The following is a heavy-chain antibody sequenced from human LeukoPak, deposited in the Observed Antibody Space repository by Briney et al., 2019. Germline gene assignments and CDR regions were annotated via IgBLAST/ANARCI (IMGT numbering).Heavy chain of an antibody. CDR3: AREERWLQINAGFDY. D-gene: IGHD5-24*01. V-gene: IGHV3-7*01. CDR2: IKQDGSEK. J-gene: IGHJ4*02. Sequence: GGSLILSCAASGFTFSSYWMSWVRQAPGKGLEWVANIKQDGSEKYYVDSVKGRFTISRDNAKNSLYLQMNSLRAEDTAVYYCAREERWLQINAGFDYWGQGTLVTVSS. CDR1: GFTFSSYW.